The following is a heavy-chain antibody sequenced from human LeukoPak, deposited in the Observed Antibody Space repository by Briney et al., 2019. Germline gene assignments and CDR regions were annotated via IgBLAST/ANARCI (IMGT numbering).Heavy chain of an antibody. CDR2: ISSSGSTI. V-gene: IGHV3-48*03. J-gene: IGHJ4*02. CDR3: ARDWWDCSGSSCYSGDY. D-gene: IGHD2-15*01. CDR1: GFTFSSYE. Sequence: GGSLRLSCAASGFTFSSYEMNWVRQAPGKGLEWVSYISSSGSTIYYADSVKGRFTISRDNAKNSLYLQMSGLRAEDTAVYFCARDWWDCSGSSCYSGDYWGQGTLVTVSS.